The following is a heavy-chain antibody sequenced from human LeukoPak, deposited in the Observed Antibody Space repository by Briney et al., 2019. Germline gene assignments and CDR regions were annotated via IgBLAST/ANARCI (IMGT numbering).Heavy chain of an antibody. CDR1: GFTFDDYA. Sequence: SLRLSCAASGFTFDDYAIHWVRQAPGKGLEWVGGISWNSDSIRYADSVKGRFTISRDNAKNSLYLQMSSLRAEDTALYYCAKSINSGCSAVIDYWGQGTLVTVSS. D-gene: IGHD6-19*01. J-gene: IGHJ4*02. CDR3: AKSINSGCSAVIDY. V-gene: IGHV3-9*01. CDR2: ISWNSDSI.